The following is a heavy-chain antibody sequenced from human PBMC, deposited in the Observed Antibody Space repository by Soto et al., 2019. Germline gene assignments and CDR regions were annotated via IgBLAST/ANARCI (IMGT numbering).Heavy chain of an antibody. CDR1: GGSVSSGRYY. Sequence: PSETLSLTCTVSGGSVSSGRYYWSWIRQPPGKGLEWIGYIYYSGLTNYSPSLKSRVAISIDTSKNQFSLILSSVTAADTAVYYCVRTPTSPRRFDSWGQGTLVTAPQ. V-gene: IGHV4-61*01. CDR2: IYYSGLT. J-gene: IGHJ5*01. CDR3: VRTPTSPRRFDS. D-gene: IGHD2-15*01.